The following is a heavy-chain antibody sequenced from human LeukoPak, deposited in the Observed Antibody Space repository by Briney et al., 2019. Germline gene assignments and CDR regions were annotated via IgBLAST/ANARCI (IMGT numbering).Heavy chain of an antibody. V-gene: IGHV4-61*02. CDR1: GGPISSGSYY. J-gene: IGHJ4*02. D-gene: IGHD3-22*01. Sequence: SETLSLTCTVSGGPISSGSYYWSWIRQPAGKGLEWIGRIYTSGSTNYNPSLKSRVTISVDTSKNQFSLKLSSVTAADTAVYYCARENYYDSSGYLFDYWGQGTLVTVSS. CDR2: IYTSGST. CDR3: ARENYYDSSGYLFDY.